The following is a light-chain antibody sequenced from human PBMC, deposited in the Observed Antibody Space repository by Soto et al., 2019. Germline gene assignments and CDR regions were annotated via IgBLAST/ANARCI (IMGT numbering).Light chain of an antibody. CDR3: QQFNTYPT. CDR2: AAS. V-gene: IGKV1-39*01. Sequence: DIQMTQSPSSLSASVGDRVTITCRASQSIGTYLHWYQQKAGKAPKLLIYAASSLESGVPSRFSGSGSGTDFTLTISSLQPEDFATYHCQQFNTYPTFGGGTKVDIK. J-gene: IGKJ4*01. CDR1: QSIGTY.